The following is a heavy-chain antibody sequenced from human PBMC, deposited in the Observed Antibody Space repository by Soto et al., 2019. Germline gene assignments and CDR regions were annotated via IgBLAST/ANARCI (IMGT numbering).Heavy chain of an antibody. CDR1: GGTFSSYT. J-gene: IGHJ6*02. CDR2: IIPILGIA. V-gene: IGHV1-69*02. D-gene: IGHD3-22*01. Sequence: ASVKVSCKASGGTFSSYTISCVRQAPGQGLEWMGRIIPILGIANYAQKFQGRVTITADRSTSTAYMELSSLRSEDTAVYYCASSYYYDSSGYFGPGYYYGMDVWGQGTAVTVSS. CDR3: ASSYYYDSSGYFGPGYYYGMDV.